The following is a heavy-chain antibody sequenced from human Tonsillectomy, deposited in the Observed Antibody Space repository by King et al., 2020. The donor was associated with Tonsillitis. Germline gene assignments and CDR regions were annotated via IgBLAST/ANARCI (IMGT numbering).Heavy chain of an antibody. J-gene: IGHJ6*02. V-gene: IGHV3-23*04. CDR1: GFTFSSYA. CDR3: AKEIVGATTWYYGMDV. Sequence: VQLVESGGGLVQPGGSLRLSCAASGFTFSSYAMSWVRQAPGKGLEWVSAISGSGGRTYYADSVKARFTISRDNSKNTLYLQMNSLRAEDTDVYYCAKEIVGATTWYYGMDVWGQGTTVTVSS. CDR2: ISGSGGRT. D-gene: IGHD1-26*01.